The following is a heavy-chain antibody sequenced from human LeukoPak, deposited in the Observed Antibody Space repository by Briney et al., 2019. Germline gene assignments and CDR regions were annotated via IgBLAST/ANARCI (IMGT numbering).Heavy chain of an antibody. J-gene: IGHJ4*02. CDR1: GGSFSDYY. V-gene: IGHV4-34*01. Sequence: PSETLSLTCAVYGGSFSDYYWSWIRQPPGKGLEWIGEINHSGSTKYNPSLKSRVTISVDTSKNQFSLKLSSVTAADTAVYCCAREKDVLRFLEWLFGFDYWGQGTLVTVSS. D-gene: IGHD3-3*01. CDR2: INHSGST. CDR3: AREKDVLRFLEWLFGFDY.